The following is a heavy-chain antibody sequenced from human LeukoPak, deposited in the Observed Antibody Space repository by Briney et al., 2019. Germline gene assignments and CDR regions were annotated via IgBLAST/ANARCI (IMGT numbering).Heavy chain of an antibody. J-gene: IGHJ4*02. D-gene: IGHD6-25*01. CDR2: ISGTGGST. Sequence: GGSLRLSCAASGFTFSSYAITWVRQAPGKGLEWVSTISGTGGSTYYADSVKGRFTISRDNSKNTLYLQMNSLRAEDTAVYYCAKDNAAPGHFFDYWGQGTLVTASS. CDR1: GFTFSSYA. V-gene: IGHV3-23*01. CDR3: AKDNAAPGHFFDY.